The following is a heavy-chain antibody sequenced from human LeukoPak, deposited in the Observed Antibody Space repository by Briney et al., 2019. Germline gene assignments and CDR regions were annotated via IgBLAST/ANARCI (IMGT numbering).Heavy chain of an antibody. CDR1: GYTFNSYA. D-gene: IGHD5-18*01. J-gene: IGHJ3*02. Sequence: ASVKVSCKASGYTFNSYAMNWVRQAPGQGLEWMGWLNTNTWNPTYAQGFTGRFVFSLDTSVNTAYLQISSLKAEDTAVYYCARDRIQLWLRPAAFDIWGQGTMVTVSS. CDR2: LNTNTWNP. CDR3: ARDRIQLWLRPAAFDI. V-gene: IGHV7-4-1*02.